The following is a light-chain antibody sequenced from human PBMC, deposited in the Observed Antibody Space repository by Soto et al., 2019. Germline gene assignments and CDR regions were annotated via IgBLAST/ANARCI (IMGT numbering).Light chain of an antibody. Sequence: QSALTQPPSASGSPGQSVTISCTGTSSDVGGYNCVSWYQQHPGKVPKLMVYEVNKRPSGVPDRFSGSKSGNTASLTVSGLQPEDEADYYCTSYAGGSNVFGTGTKVTVL. J-gene: IGLJ1*01. V-gene: IGLV2-8*01. CDR2: EVN. CDR1: SSDVGGYNC. CDR3: TSYAGGSNV.